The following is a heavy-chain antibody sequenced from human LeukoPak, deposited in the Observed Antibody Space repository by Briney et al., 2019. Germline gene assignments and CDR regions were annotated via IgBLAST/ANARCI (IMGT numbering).Heavy chain of an antibody. V-gene: IGHV3-23*01. CDR1: GFIFNNFA. J-gene: IGHJ4*02. CDR2: MTGPADTT. CDR3: AKGAEIDH. Sequence: PGGSLRLSCAASGFIFNNFAMSWVRQAPGKGLEWLSAMTGPADTTYYAESVKGRFTISRDYSKSMVFLQMNSLRVEDTAIYYCAKGAEIDHWGQGTLVTVSS.